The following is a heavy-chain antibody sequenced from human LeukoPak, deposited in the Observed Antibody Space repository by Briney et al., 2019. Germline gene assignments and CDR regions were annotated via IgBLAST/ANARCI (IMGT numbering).Heavy chain of an antibody. J-gene: IGHJ3*02. CDR2: ISSSSSYI. CDR3: ARDTYDILTGYYKWAFDI. Sequence: KPGGSLRLSCAASGFTFSGYTMNWVRQAPGKGLEWVSSISSSSSYIYYADSVKGRFTISRDNAKNSLYLQMNSLRAEDTAVYYCARDTYDILTGYYKWAFDIWGQGTMVTVSS. CDR1: GFTFSGYT. V-gene: IGHV3-21*06. D-gene: IGHD3-9*01.